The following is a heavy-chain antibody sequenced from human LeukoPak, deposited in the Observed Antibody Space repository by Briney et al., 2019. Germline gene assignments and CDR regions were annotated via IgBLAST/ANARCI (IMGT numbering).Heavy chain of an antibody. CDR3: ARAATQAYYQYGMDV. V-gene: IGHV1-8*01. Sequence: GASVKVSCKASGYTFTSYDINWVRQATGQGLEWMGWMNPNSGNTGYAQKFQGGVTMTRNTSISTAYMELSSLRSEDTAVYYCARAATQAYYQYGMDVWGQGTTVTVSS. CDR2: MNPNSGNT. CDR1: GYTFTSYD. J-gene: IGHJ6*02. D-gene: IGHD5-24*01.